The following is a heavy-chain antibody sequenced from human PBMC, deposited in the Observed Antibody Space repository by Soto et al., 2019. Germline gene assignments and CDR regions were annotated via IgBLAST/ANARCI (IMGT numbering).Heavy chain of an antibody. CDR3: ARSPGGYYTG. D-gene: IGHD2-8*02. V-gene: IGHV3-74*01. CDR2: INTDGSST. CDR1: GFSFSSYW. J-gene: IGHJ3*01. Sequence: EVQLVESGGGLVQPGGSLRLSCADSGFSFSSYWMHWLRQGPEKGLVWVSRINTDGSSTNYADSVKGRFTISRDNAKSTLYLQMNSLRAEDTAVYYCARSPGGYYTGWGQGTVLTVSS.